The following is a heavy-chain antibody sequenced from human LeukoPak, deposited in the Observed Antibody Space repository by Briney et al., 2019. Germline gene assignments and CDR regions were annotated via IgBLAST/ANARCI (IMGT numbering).Heavy chain of an antibody. CDR2: IYYSGST. V-gene: IGHV4-59*01. J-gene: IGHJ3*02. CDR3: ARQGASVGAFDI. CDR1: GGSISSYY. Sequence: PSETLSLTCTVSGGSISSYYWSWIRQPPGKGLEWIGYIYYSGSTNYNPSLKSRVTISVDTSKNQFSLKLSSVTAADTAVYYCARQGASVGAFDIWGQGTMVTVSS.